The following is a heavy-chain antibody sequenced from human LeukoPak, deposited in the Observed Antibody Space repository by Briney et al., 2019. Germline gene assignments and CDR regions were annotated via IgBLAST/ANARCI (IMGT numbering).Heavy chain of an antibody. D-gene: IGHD3-9*01. CDR2: IWYDGSNK. J-gene: IGHJ4*02. V-gene: IGHV3-33*01. Sequence: GGSLRLSCAASGFIFSSYGMHWVRHAPGKGLEWVAVIWYDGSNKYYADSVKGRFTISRDNSKNTLYLQMNSLRAEDTAVYYCARLDILTGNYYYFNFWGQGTLVTVSS. CDR3: ARLDILTGNYYYFNF. CDR1: GFIFSSYG.